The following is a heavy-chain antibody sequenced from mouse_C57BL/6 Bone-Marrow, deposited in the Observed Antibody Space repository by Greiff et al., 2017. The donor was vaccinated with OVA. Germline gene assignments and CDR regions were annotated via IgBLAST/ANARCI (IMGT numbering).Heavy chain of an antibody. CDR3: ARGATVVEAD. CDR1: GYTFTSYW. J-gene: IGHJ3*01. Sequence: VQLQQPGTELVKPGASVKLSCKASGYTFTSYWLHWVKQRPGQGLEWIGNINPSNGGTNYNEKFKSKATLTVDTSSSTAYMHLSSLTSEDAAVDYCARGATVVEADWGQGTLVTVSA. CDR2: INPSNGGT. V-gene: IGHV1-53*01. D-gene: IGHD1-1*01.